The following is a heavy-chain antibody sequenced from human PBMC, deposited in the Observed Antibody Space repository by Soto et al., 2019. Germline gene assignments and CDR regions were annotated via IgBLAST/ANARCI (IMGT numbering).Heavy chain of an antibody. CDR2: IRSKAYGGTT. V-gene: IGHV3-49*04. J-gene: IGHJ4*02. Sequence: PGGSLRLSCTASGFTFGDYAMSWVRQAPGKGLEWVGFIRSKAYGGTTEYAASVKGRFTISRDDSKSIAYLQMNSLKTEDTAVYYCTRGRTTFDYWGQGTLVTVSS. D-gene: IGHD4-17*01. CDR3: TRGRTTFDY. CDR1: GFTFGDYA.